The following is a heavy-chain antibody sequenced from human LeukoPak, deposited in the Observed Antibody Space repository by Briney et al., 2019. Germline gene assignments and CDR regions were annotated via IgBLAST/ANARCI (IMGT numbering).Heavy chain of an antibody. CDR2: IYYSGST. CDR1: GGSISSGGYS. J-gene: IGHJ6*02. D-gene: IGHD6-13*01. Sequence: SETLSLTCAVSGGSISSGGYSWSWIRQPPGKGLEWIGYIYYSGSTYYNTSLKSRATISVDRSKNQFSLKLSSVTAADTAVYYCARNRRVYGMDVWGQGTTVTVSS. V-gene: IGHV4-30-2*01. CDR3: ARNRRVYGMDV.